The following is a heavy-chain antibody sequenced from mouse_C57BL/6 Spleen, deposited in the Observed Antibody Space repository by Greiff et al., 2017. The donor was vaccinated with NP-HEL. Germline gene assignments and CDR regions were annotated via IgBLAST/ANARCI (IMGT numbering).Heavy chain of an antibody. Sequence: VQLQQPGAELVKPGASVKMSCKASGYTFTSYWITWVKQRPGQGLEWIGDIYPGSGSTNYNEKFKSKATLTVDTSSSTAYMQLSSLTSEDSAVYYCARRGGYYGNHEGFAYWGQGTLVTVSA. CDR1: GYTFTSYW. V-gene: IGHV1-55*01. CDR3: ARRGGYYGNHEGFAY. D-gene: IGHD2-1*01. J-gene: IGHJ3*01. CDR2: IYPGSGST.